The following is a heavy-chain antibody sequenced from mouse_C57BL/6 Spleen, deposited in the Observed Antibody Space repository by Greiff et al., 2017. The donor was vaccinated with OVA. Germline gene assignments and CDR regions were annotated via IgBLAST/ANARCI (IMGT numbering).Heavy chain of an antibody. CDR3: TTFYYPVGYYAMDY. J-gene: IGHJ4*01. CDR2: IDPENGDT. CDR1: GFNIKDDY. Sequence: VQLQQSGAELVRPGASVKLSCTASGFNIKDDYMHWVKQRPEQGLEWIGWIDPENGDTEYASKFQGKATITADTSSNTAYLQLSSLTSEDTAVYYCTTFYYPVGYYAMDYWGQGTSVTVSS. D-gene: IGHD1-1*01. V-gene: IGHV14-4*01.